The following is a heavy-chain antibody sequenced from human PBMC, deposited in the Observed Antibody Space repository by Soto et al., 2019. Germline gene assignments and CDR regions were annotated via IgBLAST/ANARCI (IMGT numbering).Heavy chain of an antibody. CDR1: GGSIISIYW. V-gene: IGHV4-38-2*01. D-gene: IGHD3-3*01. Sequence: SETLSLTCAVSGGSIISIYWWSWIRQSPGEGLVWVGSSYHSSTTYSAPSLESRVIISVDTSESRFALRLTSVTDADSAVYYCGGADNVGYYPYLGQGTLVTVSS. CDR3: GGADNVGYYPY. CDR2: SYHSSTT. J-gene: IGHJ4*02.